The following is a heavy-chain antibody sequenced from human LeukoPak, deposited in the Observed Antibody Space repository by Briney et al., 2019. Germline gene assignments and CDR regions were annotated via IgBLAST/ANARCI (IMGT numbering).Heavy chain of an antibody. Sequence: SVKVSCKASGGTFSSYAISWVRQAPGQGLEWMGGIIPIFGTANYAQKFQGRVTITADESTSTAYMELSSLRSEDTAVYYCASTDFWSGYFDYWGQGTLVTVSS. D-gene: IGHD3-3*01. J-gene: IGHJ4*02. V-gene: IGHV1-69*01. CDR3: ASTDFWSGYFDY. CDR1: GGTFSSYA. CDR2: IIPIFGTA.